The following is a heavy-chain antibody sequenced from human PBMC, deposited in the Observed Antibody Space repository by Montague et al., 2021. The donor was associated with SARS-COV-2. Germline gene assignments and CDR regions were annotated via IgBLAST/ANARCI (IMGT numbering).Heavy chain of an antibody. CDR3: TRLGWGYSDGLDY. CDR1: GFTFSSYW. J-gene: IGHJ4*02. Sequence: SLRPSCAASGFTFSSYWMSWVRQAPGKGLEGVANIKQDGSEKYYVDSVKGRFSISRDNAKNSLYLQMSSLRAEDTAMYYCTRLGWGYSDGLDYWGQGTLVTVSS. D-gene: IGHD5-18*01. CDR2: IKQDGSEK. V-gene: IGHV3-7*01.